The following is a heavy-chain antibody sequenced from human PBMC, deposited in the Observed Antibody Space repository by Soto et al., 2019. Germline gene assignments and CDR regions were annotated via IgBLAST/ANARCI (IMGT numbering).Heavy chain of an antibody. CDR2: IIPILGIA. CDR3: ARDIPLAYCGGDCYFS. CDR1: GGTFSSYT. D-gene: IGHD2-21*02. V-gene: IGHV1-69*08. J-gene: IGHJ5*02. Sequence: QVQLVQSGAEVKKPGSSVKVSCKASGGTFSSYTISWVRQAPGQGLEWMGRIIPILGIANYAQKLQGRVTITADKSTSTAYMVLSSLRSEDTAVYYCARDIPLAYCGGDCYFSWGQGTLVTVSS.